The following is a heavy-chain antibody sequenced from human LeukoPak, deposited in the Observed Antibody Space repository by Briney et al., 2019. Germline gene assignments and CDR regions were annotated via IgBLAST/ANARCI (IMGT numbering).Heavy chain of an antibody. CDR2: IIPILGIA. CDR3: ARGSLLRSITIFGVVTNFDY. Sequence: ASVKVSCKASGGTFSSYAISWVRQAPGQGLEWMGRIIPILGIANYAQKFQGRVTITADKSTSTAYMELSSLRSEDTAVYYCARGSLLRSITIFGVVTNFDYWGQGTLVTVSS. V-gene: IGHV1-69*04. J-gene: IGHJ4*02. CDR1: GGTFSSYA. D-gene: IGHD3-3*01.